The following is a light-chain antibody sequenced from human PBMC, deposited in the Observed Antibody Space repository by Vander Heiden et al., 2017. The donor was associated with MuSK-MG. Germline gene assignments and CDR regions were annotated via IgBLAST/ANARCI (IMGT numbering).Light chain of an antibody. CDR2: FAS. J-gene: IGKJ2*01. Sequence: EVVLNQSPDFQSAAPKEQVTTTCRASQNIGSSLHWYQQKPGQSPKLFIKFASQSFSGVPSTFIGSASGTDFTLTIMILDAEDATTYYCHRCSPLGGTCGQGTKLEIK. V-gene: IGKV6-21*01. CDR3: HRCSPLGGT. CDR1: QNIGSS.